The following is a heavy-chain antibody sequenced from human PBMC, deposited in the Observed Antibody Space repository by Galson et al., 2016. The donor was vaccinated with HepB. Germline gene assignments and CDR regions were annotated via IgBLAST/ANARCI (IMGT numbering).Heavy chain of an antibody. D-gene: IGHD6-25*01. J-gene: IGHJ4*02. V-gene: IGHV3-23*01. CDR2: ITDSGGSA. CDR3: TRAAAPPHFEF. Sequence: SLRLSCAASGFTFSTYAMRWVRQAPGKGLEWVSSITDSGGSAYYADSVKGRLTISRDNSKNTLFLQMNSLRAEDTAIYYCTRAAAPPHFEFWGQGALVTVSS. CDR1: GFTFSTYA.